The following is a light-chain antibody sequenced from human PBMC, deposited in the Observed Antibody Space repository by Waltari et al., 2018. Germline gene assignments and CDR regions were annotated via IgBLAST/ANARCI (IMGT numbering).Light chain of an antibody. Sequence: DVVVTQSPLSLPVTPGQPASMSCRSSQSLLYRDGYTYLNWFHQRPGQSPRRLIYRVSSRDSGVPDRFSGSGSGADCTLNISRVEAEDVGVYYCMQGAHWPPTFGQGTNLDIK. CDR2: RVS. V-gene: IGKV2-30*01. CDR3: MQGAHWPPT. CDR1: QSLLYRDGYTY. J-gene: IGKJ1*01.